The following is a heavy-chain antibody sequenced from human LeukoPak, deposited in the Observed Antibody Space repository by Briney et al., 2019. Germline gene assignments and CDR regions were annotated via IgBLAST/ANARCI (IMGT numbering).Heavy chain of an antibody. J-gene: IGHJ4*02. CDR1: GDSVSSNSAA. D-gene: IGHD1-20*01. V-gene: IGHV6-1*01. CDR2: TYYRSRWYN. Sequence: TLSLTCAISGDSVSSNSAAWIWIRQSPSRGLEWLGRTYYRSRWYNDYAVSVKSRITINPDTSKNHFSLQLNSVTPEDTATYYCARGGAIRVTGTTPFDYWGQGTLVTVSS. CDR3: ARGGAIRVTGTTPFDY.